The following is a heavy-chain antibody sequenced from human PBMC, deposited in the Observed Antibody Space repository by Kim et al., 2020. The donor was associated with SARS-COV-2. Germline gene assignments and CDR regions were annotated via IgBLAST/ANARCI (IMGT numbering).Heavy chain of an antibody. CDR2: IHHIGST. J-gene: IGHJ5*02. CDR1: RDSVSSSNW. CDR3: ARGPPRGYCSSGRCSIWLDL. Sequence: SETLSLTCAVSRDSVSSSNWWNWVRQPPGKGLEWIGEIHHIGSTNYNPSLKSRVSMSLDMSKNQFSLKMTSVTAADTAVYYCARGPPRGYCSSGRCSIWLDLWGQGALVTVSS. D-gene: IGHD2-15*01. V-gene: IGHV4-4*02.